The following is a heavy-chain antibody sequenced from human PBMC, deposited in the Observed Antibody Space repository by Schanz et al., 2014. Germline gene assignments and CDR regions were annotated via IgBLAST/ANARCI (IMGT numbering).Heavy chain of an antibody. CDR2: IFFSGTP. V-gene: IGHV4-59*08. Sequence: QVQLQQWGAGLLKPSETLSLTCTVSGVSIGGYYWSWIRQPPGKGLEWIGYIFFSGTPTYNPSFNSRVTISVDMSKNQCALNLSSVTAADTAVYYCARLGVGDKAYYYYGTDVWGQGTTVLVSS. CDR3: ARLGVGDKAYYYYGTDV. J-gene: IGHJ6*02. CDR1: GVSIGGYY. D-gene: IGHD1-26*01.